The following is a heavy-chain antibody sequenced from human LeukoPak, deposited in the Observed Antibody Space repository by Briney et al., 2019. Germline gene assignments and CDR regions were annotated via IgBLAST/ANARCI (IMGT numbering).Heavy chain of an antibody. CDR3: AKDQRYFDWFPYYFDY. CDR1: GFTFSSYG. D-gene: IGHD3-9*01. Sequence: PGGSLRLSCAASGFTFSSYGMHWVRQAPGKGLEWVAFIRYDGSNKYYADSVKGRFTISRDNSKNTLYLQMNSLRAEDTAVYYCAKDQRYFDWFPYYFDYWGQGTLVTVSS. V-gene: IGHV3-30*02. CDR2: IRYDGSNK. J-gene: IGHJ4*02.